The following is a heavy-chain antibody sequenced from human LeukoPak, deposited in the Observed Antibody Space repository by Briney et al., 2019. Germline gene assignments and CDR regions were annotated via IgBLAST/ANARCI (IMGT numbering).Heavy chain of an antibody. CDR1: GGSINSYY. CDR2: VYYSGST. J-gene: IGHJ3*02. Sequence: SETLSLTCTVSGGSINSYYWCWIRQPPGKGLEWIGYVYYSGSTNYNPSLKSRVTISVDRSKNQFSLKLSFVTAADTAVYYCARDQRAYCGGDCSPGAFDIWGQGTMVTVSS. CDR3: ARDQRAYCGGDCSPGAFDI. V-gene: IGHV4-59*12. D-gene: IGHD2-21*01.